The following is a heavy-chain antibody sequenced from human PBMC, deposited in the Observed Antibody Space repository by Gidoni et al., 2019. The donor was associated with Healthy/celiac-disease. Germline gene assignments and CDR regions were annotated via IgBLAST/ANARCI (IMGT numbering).Heavy chain of an antibody. J-gene: IGHJ6*03. CDR2: IVVGSGKT. CDR1: GFTFTSSA. CDR3: AAEGVVKFDSYGYVFHPRVYYYMDV. Sequence: QMQLVQSGPEVKKPGTSVKVPCKAYGFTFTSSAVQWVRQARGQRLEWIGWIVVGSGKTNYAQKFQERVTITRDMSTSTAYMELSSLRSEDTAVYYCAAEGVVKFDSYGYVFHPRVYYYMDVWGKGTTVTVSS. V-gene: IGHV1-58*01. D-gene: IGHD5-18*01.